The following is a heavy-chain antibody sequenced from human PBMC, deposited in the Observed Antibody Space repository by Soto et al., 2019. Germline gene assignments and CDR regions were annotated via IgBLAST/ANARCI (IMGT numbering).Heavy chain of an antibody. V-gene: IGHV1-46*01. Sequence: VASVKVSCKASGYTFTSYYMHWVRQAPGQGLEWMGIINPSGGSTSYAQKFQGRVTMTRDTSTSTVYMELSSLRSEDTAVYYCATRGSGWGEVYYYGMDVWGQGTTVTVSS. CDR2: INPSGGST. CDR1: GYTFTSYY. CDR3: ATRGSGWGEVYYYGMDV. D-gene: IGHD6-19*01. J-gene: IGHJ6*02.